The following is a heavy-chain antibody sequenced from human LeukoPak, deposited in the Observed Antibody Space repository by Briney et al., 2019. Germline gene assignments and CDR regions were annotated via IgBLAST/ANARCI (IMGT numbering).Heavy chain of an antibody. CDR2: IWYDGSNK. CDR3: AKDTFSGGHILGNFDY. V-gene: IGHV3-33*06. Sequence: GGSLRLSCAASGFTFSSYGMHWVRQAPGKGLEWVAVIWYDGSNKYYADSVKGRFTISRDNSKNTLYLQMNSLRAEDTAVYYCAKDTFSGGHILGNFDYWGQGTLVTVSS. CDR1: GFTFSSYG. J-gene: IGHJ4*02. D-gene: IGHD1-26*01.